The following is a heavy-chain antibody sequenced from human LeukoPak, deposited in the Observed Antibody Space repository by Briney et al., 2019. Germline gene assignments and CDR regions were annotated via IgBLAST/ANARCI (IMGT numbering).Heavy chain of an antibody. Sequence: GGSLRLSCAASGFTFSSYAMNWVRQAPGKGLEWVALISYDGSNKNYADSVKGRFTISRDNSKNTLYLQMNSLRAEDTAVYYCARVVGKYSSSWPYFDYWGQGTLVTVSS. CDR3: ARVVGKYSSSWPYFDY. V-gene: IGHV3-30-3*01. CDR1: GFTFSSYA. J-gene: IGHJ4*02. D-gene: IGHD6-13*01. CDR2: ISYDGSNK.